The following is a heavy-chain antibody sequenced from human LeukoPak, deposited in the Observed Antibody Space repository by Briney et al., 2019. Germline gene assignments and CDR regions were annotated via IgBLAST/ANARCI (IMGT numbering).Heavy chain of an antibody. CDR2: ISSSSSYI. V-gene: IGHV3-21*04. D-gene: IGHD1-1*01. CDR1: GFTFSSYS. CDR3: AREGYALFDY. J-gene: IGHJ4*02. Sequence: GGSLRLSCAASGFTFSSYSMNWVRQAPGKGLEWVSSISSSSSYIYYADSVKGRFTISRDNAKNSLYLQMNSLRAEDTAVYYCAREGYALFDYWGQGTLVTVSS.